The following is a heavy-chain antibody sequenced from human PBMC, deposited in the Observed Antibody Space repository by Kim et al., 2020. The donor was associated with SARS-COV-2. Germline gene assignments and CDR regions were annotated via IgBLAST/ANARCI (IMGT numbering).Heavy chain of an antibody. J-gene: IGHJ6*02. Sequence: SQTLSLTCAISGDSVSSNSAAWNWIRQSPSRGLEWLGRTYYRSKWYNDYAVSVKSRITINPDTSKNQFSLQLNSVTPEDTAVYYCARDKISDIVVVPAAMPYYYYGMAVWGQGTTVTVSS. CDR2: TYYRSKWYN. V-gene: IGHV6-1*01. CDR1: GDSVSSNSAA. CDR3: ARDKISDIVVVPAAMPYYYYGMAV. D-gene: IGHD2-2*01.